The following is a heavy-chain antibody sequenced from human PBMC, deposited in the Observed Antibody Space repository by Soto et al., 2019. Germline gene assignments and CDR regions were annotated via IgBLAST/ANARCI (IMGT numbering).Heavy chain of an antibody. CDR1: GYTFSSYG. Sequence: ASVKVSCKASGYTFSSYGISWVRQAPGQGLEWLGWISPYDDDTKYAQNLQGRVRMTTDTSTRTVYMDLRSLRSDGTAIYYCARGGYYDSSGSRNYHYYGMDVWGQGTTVTVSS. CDR3: ARGGYYDSSGSRNYHYYGMDV. V-gene: IGHV1-18*01. D-gene: IGHD3-22*01. CDR2: ISPYDDDT. J-gene: IGHJ6*02.